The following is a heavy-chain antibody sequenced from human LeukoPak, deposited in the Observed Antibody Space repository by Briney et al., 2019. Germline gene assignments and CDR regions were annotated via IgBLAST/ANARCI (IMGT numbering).Heavy chain of an antibody. Sequence: GGSLRLSCAASGFTFSDYYMSWIRQAPGKGLEWVSYISSSGNTIYYADSVKGRFTISRDNAKNSLYLQMNSLRAEDTAVYYCARVFRSSGWRHFDYWGQGTLVTVSS. CDR3: ARVFRSSGWRHFDY. D-gene: IGHD6-19*01. CDR2: ISSSGNTI. V-gene: IGHV3-11*04. J-gene: IGHJ4*02. CDR1: GFTFSDYY.